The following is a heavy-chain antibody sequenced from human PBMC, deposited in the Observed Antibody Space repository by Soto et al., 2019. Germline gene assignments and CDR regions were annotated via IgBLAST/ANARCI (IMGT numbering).Heavy chain of an antibody. V-gene: IGHV4-34*10. CDR2: VDHSGST. CDR1: GGSFSGYY. J-gene: IGHJ4*02. CDR3: ARYFHTYSGPPI. Sequence: SETLSLTCAVYGGSFSGYYWGWIRQPPGKGLEWIGTVDHSGSTYYDPSLQGRVTISIDTSKNQFSLKLTSVTAADTALYYCARYFHTYSGPPIWGQGTLVTVSS. D-gene: IGHD5-12*01.